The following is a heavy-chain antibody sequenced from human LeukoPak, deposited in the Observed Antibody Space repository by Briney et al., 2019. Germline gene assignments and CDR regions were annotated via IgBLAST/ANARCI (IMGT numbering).Heavy chain of an antibody. V-gene: IGHV3-30-3*01. CDR1: GFTFSSYA. J-gene: IGHJ6*03. CDR2: ISYDGSNK. Sequence: GGSLRLSCAASGFTFSSYAMHWVRQAPGKGLEWVAVISYDGSNKYYADSVKGRFTISRDNSKNTLYLQMNSLRAEDTAVYYCARDIVTTKPKLLDGYMDVWGKGTTVTVSS. D-gene: IGHD5-12*01. CDR3: ARDIVTTKPKLLDGYMDV.